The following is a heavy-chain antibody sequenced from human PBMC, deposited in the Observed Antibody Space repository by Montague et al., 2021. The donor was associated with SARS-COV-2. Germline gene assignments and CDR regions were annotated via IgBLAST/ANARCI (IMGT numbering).Heavy chain of an antibody. V-gene: IGHV4-4*02. Sequence: SETLSLTCAVSGGSISSSNWWSWVRQPPGKGLEWIGEIYHSGSTNYNTSLKSRVTISVDKSKNQFSLKLSSVTAADTAVYYCARESANYDSSGPSYHYYGMDVWGQGTTVTVSS. CDR3: ARESANYDSSGPSYHYYGMDV. CDR2: IYHSGST. CDR1: GGSISSSNW. D-gene: IGHD3-22*01. J-gene: IGHJ6*02.